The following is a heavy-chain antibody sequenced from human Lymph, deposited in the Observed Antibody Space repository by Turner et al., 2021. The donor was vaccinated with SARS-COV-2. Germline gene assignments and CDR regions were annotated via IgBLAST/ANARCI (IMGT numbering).Heavy chain of an antibody. CDR1: GFTFSSYS. CDR2: ISSISIYI. J-gene: IGHJ6*02. D-gene: IGHD3-3*01. CDR3: ARDYYDFWSGYNSYYYGMDV. Sequence: EVQLVESGGGLGKTGGSRRLSCAASGFTFSSYSMNWVRQAPGKGLEWVSSISSISIYIYNADSVKGRFTISRENAKNSLYLQMNSLRAEDTAVYYCARDYYDFWSGYNSYYYGMDVWGQGTTVTVSS. V-gene: IGHV3-21*01.